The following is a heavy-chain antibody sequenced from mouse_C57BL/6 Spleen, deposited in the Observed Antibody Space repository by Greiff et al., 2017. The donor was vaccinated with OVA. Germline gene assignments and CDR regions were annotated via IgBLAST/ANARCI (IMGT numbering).Heavy chain of an antibody. Sequence: QVQLQQSDAELVKPGASVTISCKVSGYTFTDHTIHWMKQRPEQGLEWLGYIYPRDGSTKNNAKFNGKGTLNADKSTSQAYIKLNSLTSDDSVVYFCARDYHSKGWYFEGWGTGTTVTAAS. V-gene: IGHV1-78*01. J-gene: IGHJ1*03. CDR2: IYPRDGST. CDR1: GYTFTDHT. CDR3: ARDYHSKGWYFEG. D-gene: IGHD2-5*01.